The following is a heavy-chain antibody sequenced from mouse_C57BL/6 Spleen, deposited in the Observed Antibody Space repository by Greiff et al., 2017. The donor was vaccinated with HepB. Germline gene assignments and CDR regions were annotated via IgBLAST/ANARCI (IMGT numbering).Heavy chain of an antibody. Sequence: EVMLVESGEGLVKPGGSLKLSCAASGFTFSSYAMSWVRQTPEKRLEWVAYISSGGDYIYYADTVKGRFTISRDNARNTLYLQMSSLKSEDTAMYYCTRAPDFYAMDYWGQGTSVTVSS. J-gene: IGHJ4*01. CDR1: GFTFSSYA. CDR2: ISSGGDYI. V-gene: IGHV5-9-1*02. CDR3: TRAPDFYAMDY.